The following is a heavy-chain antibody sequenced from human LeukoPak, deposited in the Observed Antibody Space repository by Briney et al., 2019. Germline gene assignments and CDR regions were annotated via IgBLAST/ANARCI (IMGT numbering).Heavy chain of an antibody. J-gene: IGHJ4*02. CDR1: GFIFSSYA. V-gene: IGHV3-23*01. CDR3: SKRIAAAVHPGFDY. D-gene: IGHD6-13*01. Sequence: GGSLRLACAAAGFIFSSYAMRWVRQAPGKGREWVSAMSVSGGSAYYADSVKARFTISRDNSKNTLYLQMHSLGAEDTALYYCSKRIAAAVHPGFDYWGQGTLVTVSS. CDR2: MSVSGGSA.